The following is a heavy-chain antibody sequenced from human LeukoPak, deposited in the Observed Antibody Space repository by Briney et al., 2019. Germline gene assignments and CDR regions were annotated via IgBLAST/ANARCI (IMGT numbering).Heavy chain of an antibody. Sequence: GGSLRLSCAASGFTFSSYWMSWVRQAPGKGLEWVANIKQDGSEKYYVDSVKGRFTISRDNAKNSLYLQMNSLRDEDTAVYYCARDLVDYDFWSGYSDYWGQGTLVTVSS. D-gene: IGHD3-3*01. J-gene: IGHJ4*02. CDR2: IKQDGSEK. CDR3: ARDLVDYDFWSGYSDY. V-gene: IGHV3-7*01. CDR1: GFTFSSYW.